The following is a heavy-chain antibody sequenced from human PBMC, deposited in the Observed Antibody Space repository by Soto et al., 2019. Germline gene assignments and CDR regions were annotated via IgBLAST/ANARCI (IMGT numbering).Heavy chain of an antibody. CDR1: GGSISSYY. D-gene: IGHD5-18*01. V-gene: IGHV4-59*13. J-gene: IGHJ4*02. CDR3: ARREPVTDFDY. Sequence: PSETLSLTCAVSGGSISSYYWSWIRQPPGKGLEWIGYIYYMGSTNYNPSLKSRVTISVDTSKNQFSLKLSSVTAADTAVDYCARREPVTDFDYWGQGTLVTFSS. CDR2: IYYMGST.